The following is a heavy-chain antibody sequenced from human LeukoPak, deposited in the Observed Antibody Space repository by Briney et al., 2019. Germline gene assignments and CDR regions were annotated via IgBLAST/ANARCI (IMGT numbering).Heavy chain of an antibody. J-gene: IGHJ4*02. V-gene: IGHV1-69*13. CDR2: IIPIFGTA. Sequence: GASVKVSCKASGGTFSSYAISWVRQAPGQGLEWMGGIIPIFGTANYAQKFQGRVTITADESTSTAYMELSSLRSEDTAVYYCARVINSSGYSTPFDYWGQGTLVTVSS. D-gene: IGHD3-22*01. CDR3: ARVINSSGYSTPFDY. CDR1: GGTFSSYA.